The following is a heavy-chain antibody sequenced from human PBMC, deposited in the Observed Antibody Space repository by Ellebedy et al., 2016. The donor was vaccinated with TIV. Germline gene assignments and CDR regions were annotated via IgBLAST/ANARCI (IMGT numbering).Heavy chain of an antibody. J-gene: IGHJ4*02. CDR1: GFTFSSYG. V-gene: IGHV3-33*01. Sequence: GESLKISXAASGFTFSSYGMHWVRQAPGKGLEWVAVIWYDGSNKYYADSVKGRFTISRDNSKNTLYLQMNSLRAEDTAVYYCARDSITTDIAVAGSDYWGQGTLVTVSS. D-gene: IGHD6-19*01. CDR3: ARDSITTDIAVAGSDY. CDR2: IWYDGSNK.